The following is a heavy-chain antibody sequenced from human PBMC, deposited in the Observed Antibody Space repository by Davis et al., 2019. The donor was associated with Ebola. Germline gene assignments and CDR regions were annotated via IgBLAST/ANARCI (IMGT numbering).Heavy chain of an antibody. CDR2: INSDGSST. J-gene: IGHJ6*04. V-gene: IGHV3-74*01. CDR3: ARDDHCSSTSCFMYYYYGMDV. D-gene: IGHD2-2*01. Sequence: HTGGSLRLSCAASGFTVSSNYMSWVRQAPGKGLVWVSRINSDGSSTSYADSVKGRFTISRDNAKNTLYLQMNSLRAEDTAVYYCARDDHCSSTSCFMYYYYGMDVWGKGTTVTVSS. CDR1: GFTVSSNY.